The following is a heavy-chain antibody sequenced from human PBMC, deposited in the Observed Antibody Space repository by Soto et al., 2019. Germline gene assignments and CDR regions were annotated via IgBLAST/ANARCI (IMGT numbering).Heavy chain of an antibody. CDR1: GGSFSDYY. V-gene: IGHV4-34*01. D-gene: IGHD3-10*01. J-gene: IGHJ4*02. CDR3: ARGVVRRVIIQYTSFFVS. Sequence: PSETLSLTCAVYGGSFSDYYWTWIRQPPGKGLEWIGEINHSESTNYNPSLKSRVTISVDTSKNQFSLKVASVTAADTAVYYCARGVVRRVIIQYTSFFVSWGLGTLVTVSS. CDR2: INHSEST.